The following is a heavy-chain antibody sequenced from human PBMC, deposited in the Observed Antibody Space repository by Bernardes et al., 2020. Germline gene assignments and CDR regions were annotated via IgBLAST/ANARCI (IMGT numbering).Heavy chain of an antibody. CDR2: ISGSGGST. CDR1: GFTFSSYA. Sequence: GGSLRLSCAASGFTFSSYAMSWVRQAPGKGLEWVSAISGSGGSTYYADSVKGRFTISRDNSKNTLYLQMNSLRAEDTAVYYCAKTYYYDSSGYYSWAFDYWGQGTLVTVSS. J-gene: IGHJ4*02. CDR3: AKTYYYDSSGYYSWAFDY. V-gene: IGHV3-23*01. D-gene: IGHD3-22*01.